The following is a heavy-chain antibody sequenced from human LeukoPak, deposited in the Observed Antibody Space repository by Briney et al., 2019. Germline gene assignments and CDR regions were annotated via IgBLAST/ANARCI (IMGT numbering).Heavy chain of an antibody. CDR2: ISGSGDST. CDR1: GFTFSTYA. J-gene: IGHJ3*02. Sequence: GGSLRLSCAASGFTFSTYAMNWVRQAPGKGLNWVSGISGSGDSTFYADSVKGRFTISRDNSKKTLYLQMNSPRADDTAVYYCAKDARWLAPGTFDIWGQGTMVTVS. CDR3: AKDARWLAPGTFDI. V-gene: IGHV3-23*01. D-gene: IGHD6-19*01.